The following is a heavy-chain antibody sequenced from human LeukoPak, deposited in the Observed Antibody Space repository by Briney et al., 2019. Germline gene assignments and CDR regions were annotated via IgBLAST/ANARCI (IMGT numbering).Heavy chain of an antibody. CDR1: GFTLSSYA. J-gene: IGHJ4*02. V-gene: IGHV3-64D*09. D-gene: IGHD2-15*01. CDR3: VSGIATTPFDY. Sequence: GGSLRLSCSRSGFTLSSYAMYWVRQAPGKGLEYVSGISSNGGSTFYADSVKGRFTISRDNSKNTLFLQSNSLRAEDTAVYYCVSGIATTPFDYWGQGTLVTVSS. CDR2: ISSNGGST.